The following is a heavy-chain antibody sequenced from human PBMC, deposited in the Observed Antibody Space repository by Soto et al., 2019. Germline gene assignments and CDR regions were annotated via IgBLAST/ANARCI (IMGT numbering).Heavy chain of an antibody. CDR2: ISGSGGST. Sequence: GGSLRLSCAASGFTFSSYAMSWVRQAPGKGLEWVSAISGSGGSTYYADSVKGRFTISRDNSKNTLYLQMNSLRAEDTAVYYCAKLAGGSRITMIVVPSYFDYWGQGTLVTVSS. D-gene: IGHD3-22*01. CDR3: AKLAGGSRITMIVVPSYFDY. V-gene: IGHV3-23*01. J-gene: IGHJ4*02. CDR1: GFTFSSYA.